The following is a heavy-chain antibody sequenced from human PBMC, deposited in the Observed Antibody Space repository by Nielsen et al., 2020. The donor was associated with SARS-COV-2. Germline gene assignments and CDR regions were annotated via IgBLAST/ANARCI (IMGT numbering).Heavy chain of an antibody. CDR1: GFTFSSYS. V-gene: IGHV3-48*01. D-gene: IGHD3-22*01. J-gene: IGHJ4*02. CDR3: ARIDYYDSSGYYPLFDY. Sequence: GGSLRLSCAASGFTFSSYSMNWVRQAPGKGLEWVSYISSSSSTIYYADSVKGRFTISRDNAKNSLYLQMNSLRAEDTAVYYCARIDYYDSSGYYPLFDYWGQGTLVTVSS. CDR2: ISSSSSTI.